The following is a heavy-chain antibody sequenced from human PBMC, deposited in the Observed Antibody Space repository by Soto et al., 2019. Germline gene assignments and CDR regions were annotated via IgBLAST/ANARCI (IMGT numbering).Heavy chain of an antibody. CDR3: ASAGVGATRY. CDR1: GFTFSDHY. Sequence: EVQLVESGGGLVQPGGSLRLSCAASGFTFSDHYMDWVRQAPGKGLEWVGRTRNKANSYTTEYAASVKGRFTISRDDSKNLLYLQMNSLKTEDTAVYYCASAGVGATRYWGQGTLVTVSS. CDR2: TRNKANSYTT. D-gene: IGHD1-26*01. V-gene: IGHV3-72*01. J-gene: IGHJ4*02.